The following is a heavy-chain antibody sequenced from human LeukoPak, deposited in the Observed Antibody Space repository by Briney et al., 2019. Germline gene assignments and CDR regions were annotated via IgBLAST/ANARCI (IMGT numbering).Heavy chain of an antibody. D-gene: IGHD6-19*01. Sequence: SETLSLTCAVYGGSFSGYYWSWIRQPPGKGLEWIGEINHSGSTNYNPSLKSRVTIPVDTSKNQFSLKLSSVTAADTAVYYCARGRSRYSSGWYNWFDPWGQGTLVTVSS. CDR2: INHSGST. J-gene: IGHJ5*02. CDR1: GGSFSGYY. V-gene: IGHV4-34*01. CDR3: ARGRSRYSSGWYNWFDP.